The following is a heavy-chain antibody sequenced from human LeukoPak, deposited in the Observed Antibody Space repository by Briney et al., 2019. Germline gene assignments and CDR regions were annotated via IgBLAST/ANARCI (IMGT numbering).Heavy chain of an antibody. J-gene: IGHJ3*02. V-gene: IGHV4-34*01. CDR3: ARGRLHYDFWSGYLGAFDI. CDR2: INHGGST. CDR1: GGSFSGYY. D-gene: IGHD3-3*01. Sequence: PSETLSLTCAVYGGSFSGYYWSWIRQPPGKGLEWIGEINHGGSTNYNPSLKSRVTISVDTSKNQFSLKLSSVTAADTAVYYCARGRLHYDFWSGYLGAFDIWGQGTMVTVSS.